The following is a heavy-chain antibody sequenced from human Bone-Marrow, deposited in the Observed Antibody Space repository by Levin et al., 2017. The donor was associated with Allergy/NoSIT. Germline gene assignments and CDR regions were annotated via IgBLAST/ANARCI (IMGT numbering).Heavy chain of an antibody. CDR3: AKDTFWSANRRGGFDS. CDR1: GFMFRNYA. D-gene: IGHD3-3*01. Sequence: AGGSLRLSCEASGFMFRNYAMHWVRQAPGKGLEWVARISDDGTSQSYGDSVRGRFTISRNNSKNTLYLQMNSLRAEDTAVFFCAKDTFWSANRRGGFDSWGQGALVTVSS. V-gene: IGHV3-30*18. CDR2: ISDDGTSQ. J-gene: IGHJ4*02.